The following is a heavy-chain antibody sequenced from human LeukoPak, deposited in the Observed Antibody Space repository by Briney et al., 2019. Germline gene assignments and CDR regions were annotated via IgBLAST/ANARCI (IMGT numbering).Heavy chain of an antibody. D-gene: IGHD2-15*01. CDR2: IIPILGIA. CDR1: GGTFSSYA. V-gene: IGHV1-69*04. CDR3: ARPCSGGSCFGYYYYGMDV. Sequence: GSSVKVSCKASGGTFSSYAISWVRQAPGQGLEWMGRIIPILGIANYAQKFQGRVTITADKSTSTAYMELSSLRSEDTAVYYCARPCSGGSCFGYYYYGMDVWGQGTTVTVSS. J-gene: IGHJ6*02.